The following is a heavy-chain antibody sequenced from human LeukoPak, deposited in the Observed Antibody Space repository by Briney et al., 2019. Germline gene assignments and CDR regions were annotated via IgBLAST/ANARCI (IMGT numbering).Heavy chain of an antibody. Sequence: GGSLRLSCGASGFTLRNYWMHWVRQAPGKGLVWVSRINSDGSSTSYADSVKGRFTISRDNAKNTLFLQMSSLRAEDTAVYYCARVGFGYGGLDVWGQGTTVTVSS. CDR1: GFTLRNYW. D-gene: IGHD3-10*01. CDR2: INSDGSST. V-gene: IGHV3-74*01. J-gene: IGHJ6*02. CDR3: ARVGFGYGGLDV.